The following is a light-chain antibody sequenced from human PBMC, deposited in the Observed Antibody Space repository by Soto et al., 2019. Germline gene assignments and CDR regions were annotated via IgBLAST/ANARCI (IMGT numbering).Light chain of an antibody. CDR1: QSISTS. V-gene: IGKV1-39*01. CDR3: PQTYRSWT. J-gene: IGKJ1*01. CDR2: ATS. Sequence: DLQMTQSPSSLPTSVGDRVTITCRASQSISTSLNWYQQKPGKAPKLLFYATSNLESGVPSRYRRSESATDLTPAISTLQPQDFETSFCPQTYRSWTFGPGTRVEV.